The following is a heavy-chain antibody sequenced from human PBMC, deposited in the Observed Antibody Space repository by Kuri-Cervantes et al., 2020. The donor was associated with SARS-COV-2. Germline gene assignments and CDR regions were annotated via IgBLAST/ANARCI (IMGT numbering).Heavy chain of an antibody. J-gene: IGHJ5*02. V-gene: IGHV4-39*01. D-gene: IGHD2-2*01. Sequence: SETLSLTCTVSGGSISSSSYYWGWIRQPPGKGLEWIGSIYYSGSTYYNPSLKSRVTISVDTSKNQFSLKLSSVTAADTAVYYCARGGACSSTSCYYWFDPWGQGTQGTVSS. CDR2: IYYSGST. CDR1: GGSISSSSYY. CDR3: ARGGACSSTSCYYWFDP.